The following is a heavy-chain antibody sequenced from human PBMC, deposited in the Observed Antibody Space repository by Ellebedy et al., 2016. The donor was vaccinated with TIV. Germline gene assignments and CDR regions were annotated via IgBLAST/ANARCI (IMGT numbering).Heavy chain of an antibody. CDR2: ISYDGSNK. Sequence: GESLKISXAASGFTFSSYGMHWVRQAPGKGLEWVAVISYDGSNKYYADSVKGRFTISRDNSKNTLYLQMNSLRAEDTAVYYCAKSGRALFGYFDYWGQGSLVTVSS. V-gene: IGHV3-30*18. CDR3: AKSGRALFGYFDY. CDR1: GFTFSSYG. D-gene: IGHD3-10*01. J-gene: IGHJ4*02.